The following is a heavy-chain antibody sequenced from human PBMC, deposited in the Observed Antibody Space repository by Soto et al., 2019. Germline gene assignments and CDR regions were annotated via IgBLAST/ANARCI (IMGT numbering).Heavy chain of an antibody. V-gene: IGHV4-31*03. CDR1: GGSISSGGYY. Sequence: PSETLSLTCTVSGGSISSGGYYWSWIRQHPGTGLEWIGYISYTGNSYYNPSLKSRVIISLDTSQNQFSLQLNSMMAADTAVYYCARGVTWYNWFGPWGQGTLVTVSS. D-gene: IGHD2-8*02. CDR3: ARGVTWYNWFGP. J-gene: IGHJ5*02. CDR2: ISYTGNS.